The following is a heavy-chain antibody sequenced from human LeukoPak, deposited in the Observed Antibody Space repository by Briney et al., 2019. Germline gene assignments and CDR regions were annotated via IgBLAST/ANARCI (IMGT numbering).Heavy chain of an antibody. J-gene: IGHJ6*03. V-gene: IGHV3-21*01. Sequence: GGSLRLSCAASGFTFSSYSMNWVRQAPGKGLEWVSSISSSSSYIYYADSVKGRFTISRDNAKNSLYLQMNSLRAEDTAVYYCARVVVRGVTLHYYYMDVWGKGTTVTISS. CDR1: GFTFSSYS. CDR2: ISSSSSYI. CDR3: ARVVVRGVTLHYYYMDV. D-gene: IGHD3-10*01.